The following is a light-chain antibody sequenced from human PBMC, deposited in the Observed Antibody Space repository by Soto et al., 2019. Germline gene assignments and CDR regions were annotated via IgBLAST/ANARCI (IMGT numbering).Light chain of an antibody. CDR3: QQYNSYS. J-gene: IGKJ1*01. CDR2: HAS. Sequence: DIHMTQSPSTLPASLGDRVTFPCRASQSISTWLAWYQQKPGTAPKXQIXHASTLESGVPSRFSGSGSGTEFPLTISSLQADEFATYYCQQYNSYSFGQGTKVEIK. V-gene: IGKV1-5*01. CDR1: QSISTW.